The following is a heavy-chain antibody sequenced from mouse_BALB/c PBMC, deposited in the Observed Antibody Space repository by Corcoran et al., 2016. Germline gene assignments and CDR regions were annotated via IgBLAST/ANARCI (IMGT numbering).Heavy chain of an antibody. J-gene: IGHJ3*01. CDR2: IDPYNGGT. CDR3: ARGEITGLAF. D-gene: IGHD2-4*01. V-gene: IGHV1-18*01. Sequence: EVQLQQSGPELAKPGATMKIACRASGYSFTGYTMNWVKKNHGKNFEWIGLIDPYNGGTKYNQKFKGKATLTVDKSSSTAYMELLSLTSEDSAVYYCARGEITGLAFWGQGTLVTVSA. CDR1: GYSFTGYT.